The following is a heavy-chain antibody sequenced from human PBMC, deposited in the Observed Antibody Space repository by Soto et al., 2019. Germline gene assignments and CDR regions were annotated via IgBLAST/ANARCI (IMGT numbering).Heavy chain of an antibody. CDR3: ARAGDWNYVQGF. CDR2: INSDGARI. D-gene: IGHD1-7*01. J-gene: IGHJ4*02. CDR1: GFTFTHYR. Sequence: PGGSLRLSCAASGFTFTHYRIHWVRQPPGKGLEWVGRINSDGARIEYGDSVKGRFTISRDNAHNMVFLQMNSLTDEDSGIYFCARAGDWNYVQGFWGKGTLVTVSS. V-gene: IGHV3-74*03.